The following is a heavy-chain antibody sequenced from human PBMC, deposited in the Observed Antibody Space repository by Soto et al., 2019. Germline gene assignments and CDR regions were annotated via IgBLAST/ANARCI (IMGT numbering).Heavy chain of an antibody. CDR2: ISYSGSA. Sequence: WETLSLTGTVSAGSVSSGSYYWSWIRQPPGKGLEWIGYISYSGSANYNPSLKSRVTISIDTSKNQFSLKLYSVTAADTAVYYCARVSLAVAGMTDYWGQGTQVTVSS. CDR1: AGSVSSGSYY. J-gene: IGHJ4*02. V-gene: IGHV4-61*01. D-gene: IGHD6-19*01. CDR3: ARVSLAVAGMTDY.